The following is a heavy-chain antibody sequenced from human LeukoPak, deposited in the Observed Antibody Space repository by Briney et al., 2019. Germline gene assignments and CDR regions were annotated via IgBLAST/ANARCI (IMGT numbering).Heavy chain of an antibody. CDR3: ARDPLWWSDVGGY. CDR2: ISSSGSTM. V-gene: IGHV3-48*03. Sequence: GGSLRLSCAASGFTFSSYEMNWVRQAPGKGLEWVSYISSSGSTMYYADSVKGRFTISRDNAKNSLYLQMNSLRAEDTAVYYCARDPLWWSDVGGYWGQGTLVTVSS. CDR1: GFTFSSYE. D-gene: IGHD2-21*01. J-gene: IGHJ4*02.